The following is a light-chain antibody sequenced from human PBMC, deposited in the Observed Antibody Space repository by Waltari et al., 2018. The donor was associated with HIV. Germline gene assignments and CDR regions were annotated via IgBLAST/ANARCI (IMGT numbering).Light chain of an antibody. V-gene: IGLV2-11*01. Sequence: QSALTQPPSVSGPPGQSVTISCTGTSSDVGGYNYVSWYQQHPGTAPTLMICAVSKRPSGVPERFSGSKSGNTASLTISGLQAEDEADYYCCSYAGSYGYVFGTGTKVTVL. CDR2: AVS. J-gene: IGLJ1*01. CDR1: SSDVGGYNY. CDR3: CSYAGSYGYV.